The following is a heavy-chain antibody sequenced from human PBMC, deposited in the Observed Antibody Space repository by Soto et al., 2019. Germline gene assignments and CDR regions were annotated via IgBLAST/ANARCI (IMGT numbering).Heavy chain of an antibody. Sequence: GASVKVSCKASGYTFTCYYMHWVRQAPGQGLEWMGWINPNSGGTNYAQKFQGWVTMTRDTSISTAYMELSRLRSDDTAVYYCAREVGATANAFDIWGQGTMVTV. V-gene: IGHV1-2*04. CDR1: GYTFTCYY. CDR3: AREVGATANAFDI. J-gene: IGHJ3*02. D-gene: IGHD1-26*01. CDR2: INPNSGGT.